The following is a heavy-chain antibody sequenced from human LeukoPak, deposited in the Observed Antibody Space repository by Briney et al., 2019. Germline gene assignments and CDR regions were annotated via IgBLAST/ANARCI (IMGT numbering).Heavy chain of an antibody. CDR1: GYTFTGYY. CDR2: INPNSGGT. J-gene: IGHJ5*02. Sequence: GASVKVSCKASGYTFTGYYMHWVRQAPGQGLEWMGWINPNSGGTNYAQKFQGRVTMTRDTSISTAYMELSRLRSDDTAVYYCATPRAGDYVADLFTFDPWGQGTLVTVSS. D-gene: IGHD4-17*01. V-gene: IGHV1-2*02. CDR3: ATPRAGDYVADLFTFDP.